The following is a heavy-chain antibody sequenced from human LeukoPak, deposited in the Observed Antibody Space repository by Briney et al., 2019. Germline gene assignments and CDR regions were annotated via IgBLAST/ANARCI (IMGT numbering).Heavy chain of an antibody. Sequence: SETLSLTCTVSGGSISSYYWSWIRQPPGKGLEWIGYIYYSGSTNYNPSLQSRVTISVDMSKNQFSLKLSSVTAADTAVYYCARIEYYYDSSGYYYGNYFDYWGQGTLVTVSS. CDR3: ARIEYYYDSSGYYYGNYFDY. D-gene: IGHD3-22*01. V-gene: IGHV4-59*08. CDR1: GGSISSYY. CDR2: IYYSGST. J-gene: IGHJ4*02.